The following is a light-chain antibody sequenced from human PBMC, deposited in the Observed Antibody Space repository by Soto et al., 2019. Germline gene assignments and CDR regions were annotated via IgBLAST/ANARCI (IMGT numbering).Light chain of an antibody. CDR1: QRVSSN. Sequence: EIVMTQSPGTLSVSPGERATLSCRASQRVSSNLAWYQQKPGQAPRLLIYGASTRATGIPARFSGSGSGTEFTLTISSLQSEDFAVYYCQQYNYWPPFTFGPGTKVDIK. V-gene: IGKV3-15*01. J-gene: IGKJ3*01. CDR2: GAS. CDR3: QQYNYWPPFT.